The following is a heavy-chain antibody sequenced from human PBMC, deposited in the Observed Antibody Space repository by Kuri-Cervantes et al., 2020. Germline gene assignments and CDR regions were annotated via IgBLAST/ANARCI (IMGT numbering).Heavy chain of an antibody. V-gene: IGHV3-7*03. Sequence: GESLKISCAASGFTFSSYWMSWVRQAPGKGLEWVANIKQDGSEKYYVDSVKGRFTISRDNAKNSLYLQMNSLRAEDTAVYYCAKEGNTGYSYFQDAFDIWGQGTMVTVSS. CDR3: AKEGNTGYSYFQDAFDI. CDR1: GFTFSSYW. J-gene: IGHJ3*02. CDR2: IKQDGSEK. D-gene: IGHD5-18*01.